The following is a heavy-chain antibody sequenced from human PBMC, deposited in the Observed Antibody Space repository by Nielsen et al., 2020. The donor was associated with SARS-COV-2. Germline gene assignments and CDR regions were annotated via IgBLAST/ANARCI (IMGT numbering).Heavy chain of an antibody. CDR2: ISGNAGSS. CDR3: AKSRALGGGYGFGNDVDC. J-gene: IGHJ4*02. Sequence: WIRQPPGKGLEWLSVISGNAGSSYHVDSVRGRFTISRDNSKNTLYLQMNSLRAEDTAVYYCAKSRALGGGYGFGNDVDCWGQGTLVTVSS. D-gene: IGHD5-18*01. V-gene: IGHV3-23*01.